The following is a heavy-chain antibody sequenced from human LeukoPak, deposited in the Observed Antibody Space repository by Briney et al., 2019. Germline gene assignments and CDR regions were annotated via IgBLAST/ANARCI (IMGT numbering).Heavy chain of an antibody. V-gene: IGHV3-74*01. J-gene: IGHJ4*02. Sequence: GGSLRLSCAASGLTFSSYWMHWVRPAPGKGLAWVSRINSDGSSSSYADSVKGRFTISRDNAKNTLYLQMNSLRAEDTAVYYCARDREPYSSSWYGFWGQGTLVTVSS. CDR3: ARDREPYSSSWYGF. CDR1: GLTFSSYW. D-gene: IGHD6-13*01. CDR2: INSDGSSS.